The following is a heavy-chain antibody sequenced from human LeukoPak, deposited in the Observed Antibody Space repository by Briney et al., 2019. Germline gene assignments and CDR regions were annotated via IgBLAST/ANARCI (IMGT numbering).Heavy chain of an antibody. D-gene: IGHD3-22*01. CDR3: ARAVGYYDSSGYYYPY. V-gene: IGHV1-69*05. CDR1: GGTFSSYA. J-gene: IGHJ4*02. CDR2: IIPIFGTA. Sequence: ASVKVSCKASGGTFSSYAISWVRQAPGQGLEWMGGIIPIFGTANYAQKFQGRVTITTDESTSTAYMELSSLRSEDTAVYYCARAVGYYDSSGYYYPYWGQGTLVIVSS.